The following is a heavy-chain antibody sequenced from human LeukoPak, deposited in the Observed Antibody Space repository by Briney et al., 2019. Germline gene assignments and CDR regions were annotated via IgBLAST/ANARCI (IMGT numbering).Heavy chain of an antibody. Sequence: SETLSLTCTVSGGSISSYYWSWIRQPPGKGLEWIGYIYYSGSTNYNPSLKSRFTISVDTSKNQFSLKLSSVTAADTAVYYCAREWRSGSGSYYYYYGMDVWGQGTTVTVSS. CDR1: GGSISSYY. J-gene: IGHJ6*02. D-gene: IGHD1-26*01. V-gene: IGHV4-59*13. CDR3: AREWRSGSGSYYYYYGMDV. CDR2: IYYSGST.